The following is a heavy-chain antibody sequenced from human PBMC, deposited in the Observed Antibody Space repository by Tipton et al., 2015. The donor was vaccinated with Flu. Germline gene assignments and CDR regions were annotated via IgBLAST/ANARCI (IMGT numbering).Heavy chain of an antibody. CDR3: ARDRWYSGSYLPSYYFDY. Sequence: SLRLSCAASGFTFSSYEMNWVRQAPGKGLEWVSYISSSGSTIYYADSVKGRFTISRDNAMNSLYLQMNSLRAEDTAVYYCARDRWYSGSYLPSYYFDYWGQGTLVTVSS. J-gene: IGHJ4*02. D-gene: IGHD1-26*01. CDR1: GFTFSSYE. CDR2: ISSSGSTI. V-gene: IGHV3-48*03.